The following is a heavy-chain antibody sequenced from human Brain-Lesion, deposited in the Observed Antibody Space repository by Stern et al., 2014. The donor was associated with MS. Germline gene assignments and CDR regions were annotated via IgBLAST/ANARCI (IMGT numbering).Heavy chain of an antibody. V-gene: IGHV5-51*01. CDR2: IYPYDSDP. CDR1: GYSFTIYY. J-gene: IGHJ4*02. CDR3: ARHVQGFDY. Sequence: EVQLVQSGAEVKKPGESRKISCKLSGYSFTIYYIAWVRQMPGKGLEWMGVIYPYDSDPTYSPSFQGQVTISADKSIPTAYLQWSSLRASDTAMYYCARHVQGFDYWGQGTLVTVSS.